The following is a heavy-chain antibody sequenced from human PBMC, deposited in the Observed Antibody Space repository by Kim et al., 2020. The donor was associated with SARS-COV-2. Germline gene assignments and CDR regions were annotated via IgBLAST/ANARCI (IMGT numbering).Heavy chain of an antibody. CDR3: ARDRSYYGWGSSYTTLFDS. V-gene: IGHV1-69*13. Sequence: SVKVSCKASGGTFSSYAISWVRQAPGQGLEWMGGIIPIFGTANYAQKFQGRVTITADESTSTAYMELSSLRSEDTADDYCARDRSYYGWGSSYTTLFDS. CDR1: GGTFSSYA. J-gene: IGHJ5*01. CDR2: IIPIFGTA. D-gene: IGHD3-10*01.